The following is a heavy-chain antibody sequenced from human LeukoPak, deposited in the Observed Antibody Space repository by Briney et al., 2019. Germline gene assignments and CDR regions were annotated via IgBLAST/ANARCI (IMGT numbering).Heavy chain of an antibody. CDR1: GFTFSSYA. D-gene: IGHD3-10*01. CDR3: AKGVGGSANYYYMDV. Sequence: PGGSLRLSCAASGFTFSSYAMSWVRQAPGKGLEWVSYISSSSSTIYYADSVKGRFTISRDNAKNSLYLQMNSLRAEDTAVYYCAKGVGGSANYYYMDVWGKVITVTVSS. CDR2: ISSSSSTI. J-gene: IGHJ6*03. V-gene: IGHV3-48*04.